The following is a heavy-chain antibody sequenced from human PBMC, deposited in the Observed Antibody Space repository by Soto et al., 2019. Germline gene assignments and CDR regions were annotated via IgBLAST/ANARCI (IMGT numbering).Heavy chain of an antibody. CDR2: ISYDGSNK. J-gene: IGHJ4*02. V-gene: IGHV3-30*18. CDR1: GFTFSSYG. CDR3: AEVECELLSPFDY. Sequence: QVQLVESGGGVVQPGRSLRLSCAASGFTFSSYGMHWVRQAPGKGLEWVAVISYDGSNKYYADSVKGRFTISRDNSKNTLYLQMNSLRAEDTAVYYCAEVECELLSPFDYWGQGTLVTVSS. D-gene: IGHD1-26*01.